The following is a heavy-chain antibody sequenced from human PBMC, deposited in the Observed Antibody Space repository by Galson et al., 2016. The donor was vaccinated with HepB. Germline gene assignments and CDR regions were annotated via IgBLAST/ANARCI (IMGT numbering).Heavy chain of an antibody. D-gene: IGHD2-8*02. CDR1: GYTFSSYW. J-gene: IGHJ6*01. V-gene: IGHV5-51*01. CDR2: MYPGDSHT. Sequence: QSGAEVKKPGESLRMSCKASGYTFSSYWIGWVRQMPGKGLEWMAIMYPGDSHTRHSPSFQGHVTISVDKAISTASLQWSSLKASDTAMYYCLRYVGKKQKTVLGGGVPCYGMDVGGQGTVVPLSA. CDR3: LRYVGKKQKTVLGGGVPCYGMDV.